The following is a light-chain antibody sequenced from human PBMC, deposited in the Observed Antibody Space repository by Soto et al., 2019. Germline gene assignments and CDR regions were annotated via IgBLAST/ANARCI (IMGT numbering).Light chain of an antibody. CDR1: QSVSSSY. V-gene: IGKV3D-20*02. CDR2: GAS. Sequence: EIVLTQSPGTLSLSPGERATLSCRASQSVSSSYLAWYQQKPGQAPRLLIYGASSRATGIPDRFSGSGSGTDFTLTISRLEPEDFAVYYCQHRNNRPFSFGPGTKVDI. J-gene: IGKJ3*01. CDR3: QHRNNRPFS.